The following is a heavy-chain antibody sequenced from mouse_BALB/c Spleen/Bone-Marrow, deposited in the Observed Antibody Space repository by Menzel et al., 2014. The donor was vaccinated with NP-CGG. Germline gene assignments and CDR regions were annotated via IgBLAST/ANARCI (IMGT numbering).Heavy chain of an antibody. CDR1: GFAFSSYD. CDR2: ISTGGSYT. J-gene: IGHJ4*01. D-gene: IGHD1-3*01. Sequence: VMLVESGGGLVKPGGSLKLSCAASGFAFSSYDMSWVRQTPEKRLEWVASISTGGSYTYYPDSVKGRVTISRDNSRNTLYLQMSSLRSEDTAVYYCARPPGSSYAMDYWGQGTSVTVSS. V-gene: IGHV5-9*02. CDR3: ARPPGSSYAMDY.